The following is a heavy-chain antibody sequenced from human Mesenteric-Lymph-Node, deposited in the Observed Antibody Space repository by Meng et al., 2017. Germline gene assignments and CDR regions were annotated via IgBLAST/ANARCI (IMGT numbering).Heavy chain of an antibody. Sequence: SETLSLTCAVYGGSFSGYYWSWIRQHPGQGLEWVGYTYYTGSTHYNPSLKGLVTISIDTSNNQFSLKLSSVTAADTAVYYCARGGGSYPYYLDNWGRGTLVTVSS. CDR2: TYYTGST. J-gene: IGHJ4*02. D-gene: IGHD1-26*01. CDR3: ARGGGSYPYYLDN. V-gene: IGHV4-31*01. CDR1: GGSFSGYY.